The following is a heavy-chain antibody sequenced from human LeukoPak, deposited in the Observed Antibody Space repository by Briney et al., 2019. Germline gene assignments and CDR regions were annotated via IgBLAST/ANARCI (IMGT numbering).Heavy chain of an antibody. J-gene: IGHJ4*02. D-gene: IGHD3-10*01. CDR2: IYYSGST. Sequence: SETLSLTCTVSGGSISSGDYYWSWIRQPPGKGLEWIGYIYYSGSTYYNPSLKSRVTISVDTSKNQFSLKLSSVTAADTAVYYCASSTMVRAKYYFDYWGQGTLVTVSS. CDR1: GGSISSGDYY. CDR3: ASSTMVRAKYYFDY. V-gene: IGHV4-30-4*01.